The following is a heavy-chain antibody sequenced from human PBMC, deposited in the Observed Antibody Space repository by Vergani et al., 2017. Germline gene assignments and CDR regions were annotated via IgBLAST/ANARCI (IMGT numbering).Heavy chain of an antibody. D-gene: IGHD3-9*01. CDR3: ASGDYGILTGYRY. Sequence: QVQVVQSGAEVKKSGASVKVSCKTSGYTFSNYYMHWVRQAPGQGLEWMGIINPSCGHTNYEQKFQGRVTMTRDTSTSTVYMELSSLRSEDTAIYYCASGDYGILTGYRYWGQGTLVTVSA. J-gene: IGHJ4*02. CDR1: GYTFSNYY. CDR2: INPSCGHT. V-gene: IGHV1-46*03.